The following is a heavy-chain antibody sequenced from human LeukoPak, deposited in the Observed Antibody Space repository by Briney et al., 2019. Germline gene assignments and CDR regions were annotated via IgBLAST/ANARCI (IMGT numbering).Heavy chain of an antibody. D-gene: IGHD2-2*01. V-gene: IGHV3-53*01. CDR3: AKDGGRGYCSSTSCRYFDY. J-gene: IGHJ4*02. CDR2: IYSGGST. CDR1: GFTVSSNY. Sequence: GGSLRLSCAASGFTVSSNYMSWVRQAPGKGLEWVSVIYSGGSTYYADSVKGRFTISRDNSKNTLYLQMNSLRAEDTAVYYCAKDGGRGYCSSTSCRYFDYWGQGTLVTVSS.